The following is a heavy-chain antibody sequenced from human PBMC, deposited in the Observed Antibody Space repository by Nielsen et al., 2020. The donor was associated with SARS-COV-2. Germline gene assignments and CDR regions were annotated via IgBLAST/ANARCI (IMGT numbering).Heavy chain of an antibody. J-gene: IGHJ4*02. V-gene: IGHV3-21*01. Sequence: GESLKISCAASGFTFSSYSMNWVRQAPGKGLEWVSSISSSSSYIYYADSVKGRFTISRDNAKNSLYLQMNSLRAEDTAVYYCARDRGGCSGGSCYRDYWGQGTLVTVSS. CDR1: GFTFSSYS. D-gene: IGHD2-15*01. CDR2: ISSSSSYI. CDR3: ARDRGGCSGGSCYRDY.